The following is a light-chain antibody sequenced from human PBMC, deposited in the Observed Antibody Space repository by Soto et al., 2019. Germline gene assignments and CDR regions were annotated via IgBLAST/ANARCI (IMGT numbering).Light chain of an antibody. CDR2: EVT. J-gene: IGLJ1*01. Sequence: QSALTQPPSASGSLGQSVTISCTGTASDVGAYNYVSWYQQHPGKAPKLMIYEVTKRPSGVPDRFSGSKSGNTASLTVSGLQAEDEADYYCSSYAGSSTLYVFGTGTKSPS. V-gene: IGLV2-8*01. CDR1: ASDVGAYNY. CDR3: SSYAGSSTLYV.